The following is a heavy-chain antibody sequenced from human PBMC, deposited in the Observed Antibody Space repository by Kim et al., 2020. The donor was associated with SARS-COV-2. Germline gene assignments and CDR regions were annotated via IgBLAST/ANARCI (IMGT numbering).Heavy chain of an antibody. CDR2: ST. V-gene: IGHV1-46*01. CDR3: ARDNEGAPDY. J-gene: IGHJ4*02. Sequence: STSYAQKFQGRVTMTRDTSTSTVYMELSSLRSEDTAVYYCARDNEGAPDYWGQGTLVTVSS. D-gene: IGHD1-26*01.